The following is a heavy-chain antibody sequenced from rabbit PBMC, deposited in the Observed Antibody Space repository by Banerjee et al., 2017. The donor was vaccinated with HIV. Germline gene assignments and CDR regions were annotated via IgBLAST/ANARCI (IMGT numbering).Heavy chain of an antibody. CDR3: ARGSAGVTGHSYGQL. Sequence: QEQLEESGGDLVKPEGSLTLTCTASGFSFSSSYWICWVRQAPGKGLEWIACIYTGSSGSTYYASWAKGRFTISKTSTTVTLQMTSLTAADTATYFCARGSAGVTGHSYGQLWGQGTLVTVS. J-gene: IGHJ3*01. V-gene: IGHV1S45*01. CDR2: IYTGSSGST. CDR1: GFSFSSSYW. D-gene: IGHD6-1*01.